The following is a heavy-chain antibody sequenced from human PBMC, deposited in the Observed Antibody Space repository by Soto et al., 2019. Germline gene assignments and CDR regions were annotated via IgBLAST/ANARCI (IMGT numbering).Heavy chain of an antibody. CDR2: IYSGGST. V-gene: IGHV3-66*01. D-gene: IGHD6-19*01. CDR3: ARDFAKTVAGTVWFDP. Sequence: GGSLRLSCAASGFTVSSNYMSWVRQAPGKGLEWVSVIYSGGSTYYADSVKGRFNISRDNSKNTLYLQMNSLRAEDMAVYYCARDFAKTVAGTVWFDPWGQGTLVTVSS. J-gene: IGHJ5*02. CDR1: GFTVSSNY.